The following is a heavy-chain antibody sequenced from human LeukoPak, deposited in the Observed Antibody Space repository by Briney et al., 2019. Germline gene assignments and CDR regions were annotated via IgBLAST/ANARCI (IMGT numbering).Heavy chain of an antibody. V-gene: IGHV4-39*07. Sequence: SETLSLTCTVSGVSISSSSYYWGWIRQPPGKGLEWIGSIYYSGSTYYNPSLKSRVTISVYTSKNQFSLKLSSVTAADTAVYYCARVADFWSGYNWFDPWGQGTLVTVSS. J-gene: IGHJ5*02. CDR2: IYYSGST. CDR3: ARVADFWSGYNWFDP. CDR1: GVSISSSSYY. D-gene: IGHD3-3*01.